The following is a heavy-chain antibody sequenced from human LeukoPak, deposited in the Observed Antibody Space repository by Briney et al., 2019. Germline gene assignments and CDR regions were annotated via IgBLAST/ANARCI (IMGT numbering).Heavy chain of an antibody. Sequence: GGSLRLSCAASGFIFSSYSMSWVRQAPGKGLEWVSVITGSGGNTYYADSVKGRFTISKDNSKNTVYLQMSSLRVDDTAVYYCAKATSSSWPSYYYGMDVWGQGTTVTVSS. J-gene: IGHJ6*02. CDR3: AKATSSSWPSYYYGMDV. CDR1: GFIFSSYS. CDR2: ITGSGGNT. D-gene: IGHD6-13*01. V-gene: IGHV3-23*01.